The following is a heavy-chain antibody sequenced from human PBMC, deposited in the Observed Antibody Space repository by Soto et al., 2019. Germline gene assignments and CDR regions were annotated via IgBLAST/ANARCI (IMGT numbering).Heavy chain of an antibody. CDR2: IIPLFGTT. CDR3: AAELGFGKLSVV. D-gene: IGHD3-10*01. J-gene: IGHJ6*02. Sequence: QVQVVQSGVEVRRPGSSVKVSCKASGDTFKNCVISWVRQAPGQGLEWMGGIIPLFGTTDFAQRFQGRLTIKTDESTTTAYMELSRLRSDDTATYYCAAELGFGKLSVVWGQGTTVIVAS. CDR1: GDTFKNCV. V-gene: IGHV1-69*01.